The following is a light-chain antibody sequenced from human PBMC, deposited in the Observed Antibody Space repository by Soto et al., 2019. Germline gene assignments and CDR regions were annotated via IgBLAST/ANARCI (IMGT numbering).Light chain of an antibody. Sequence: DIQMTQSPSSLSASVGDRVTITCRASQSIISYLNWYQQKPGKAPELLIYATSSLQSGVPSRFSGSGSGTDFTLTISSLQPEDFATYYCQQSYSTPRTFGQGSQVEIK. V-gene: IGKV1-39*01. CDR1: QSIISY. CDR2: ATS. CDR3: QQSYSTPRT. J-gene: IGKJ1*01.